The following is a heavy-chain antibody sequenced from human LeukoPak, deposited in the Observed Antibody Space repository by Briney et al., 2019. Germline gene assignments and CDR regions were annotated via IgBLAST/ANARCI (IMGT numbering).Heavy chain of an antibody. J-gene: IGHJ4*02. CDR2: IYYSGTT. CDR1: GGSISSYC. Sequence: SETLSLTCTVSGGSISSYCWSWIRQPPGKGLEWIGHIYYSGTTNYNPSLKSRVTISVDTSKNQFSLKLSSVTAADTAVYYCARGVYIAAAQYGYWGQGTLVTVSS. V-gene: IGHV4-59*01. D-gene: IGHD6-13*01. CDR3: ARGVYIAAAQYGY.